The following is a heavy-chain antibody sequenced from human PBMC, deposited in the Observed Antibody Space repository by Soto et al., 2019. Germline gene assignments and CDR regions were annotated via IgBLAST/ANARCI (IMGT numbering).Heavy chain of an antibody. Sequence: EVQLVESGGGLVQPGGSLRLSCAASGFSFRGYGLTWVRQAPGKGLEWVSAISSSSGSTFYADSVKGRFIISRDNSKNTLYLQMNSLRVEDTAVYYCTKPPSIKYGFDYWGQGTLVAGSS. CDR3: TKPPSIKYGFDY. V-gene: IGHV3-23*04. J-gene: IGHJ4*02. CDR2: ISSSSGST. CDR1: GFSFRGYG. D-gene: IGHD1-20*01.